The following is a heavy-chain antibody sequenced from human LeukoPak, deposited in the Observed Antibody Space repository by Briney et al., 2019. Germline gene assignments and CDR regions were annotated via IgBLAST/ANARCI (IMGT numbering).Heavy chain of an antibody. Sequence: PGGSLRLSCAASGFTFSNAWMSWVRQAPGKGLEWVGRIKSKTDGGTTDYAAPVKGRFTTSRDDSKNTLYLQMNSLKTEDTAVYYCTTGLRCSGGSCYSVGAFDIWGQGTMDTVSS. D-gene: IGHD2-15*01. CDR3: TTGLRCSGGSCYSVGAFDI. CDR1: GFTFSNAW. CDR2: IKSKTDGGTT. J-gene: IGHJ3*02. V-gene: IGHV3-15*01.